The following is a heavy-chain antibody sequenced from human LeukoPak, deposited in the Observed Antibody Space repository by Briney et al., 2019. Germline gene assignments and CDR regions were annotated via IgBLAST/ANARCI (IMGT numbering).Heavy chain of an antibody. Sequence: SETLSLTCTVSGGSISSSSSYWGWIRQPPGKGLEWIGSIYYSGSTSYNPSLKSRVTISLDTSKNKFSLKLSSVTAADTAVYYCARRARYYGSRHYYYYMDVWGKGTTVTISS. J-gene: IGHJ6*03. CDR3: ARRARYYGSRHYYYYMDV. CDR1: GGSISSSSSY. V-gene: IGHV4-39*01. D-gene: IGHD3-10*01. CDR2: IYYSGST.